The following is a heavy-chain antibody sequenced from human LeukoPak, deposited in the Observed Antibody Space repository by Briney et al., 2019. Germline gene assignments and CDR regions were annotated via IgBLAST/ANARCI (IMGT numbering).Heavy chain of an antibody. CDR2: MSPNSGNT. J-gene: IGHJ4*02. Sequence: ASVNVSCKASGYTFTSYDINWVRQATGQGLEWIGWMSPNSGNTGYAQKFQGRVTITRNTSISTAYMELSSLRSEDTAVYYCARVGAPKRYCSSTSCYLGYWGQGTLVTVSS. D-gene: IGHD2-2*01. V-gene: IGHV1-8*01. CDR3: ARVGAPKRYCSSTSCYLGY. CDR1: GYTFTSYD.